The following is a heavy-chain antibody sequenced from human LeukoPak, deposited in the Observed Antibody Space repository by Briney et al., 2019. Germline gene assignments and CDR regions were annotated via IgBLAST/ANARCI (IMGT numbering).Heavy chain of an antibody. D-gene: IGHD6-13*01. CDR3: ARTSSSWNKAHYYFDY. J-gene: IGHJ4*02. CDR2: IYTSGST. Sequence: SETLSLICTVSGGSISSYYWSWIRQPAGKGLEWIGRIYTSGSTNYNPSLKSRVAMSVDTSKNQFSLKLSSVTAADTAVYYCARTSSSWNKAHYYFDYWGQGTLVTVSS. CDR1: GGSISSYY. V-gene: IGHV4-4*07.